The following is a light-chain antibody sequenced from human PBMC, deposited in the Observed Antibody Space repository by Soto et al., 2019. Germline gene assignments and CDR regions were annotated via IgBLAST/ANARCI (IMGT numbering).Light chain of an antibody. CDR1: SSNIGAGHD. V-gene: IGLV1-40*01. Sequence: VLTQPPSVSGAPGQRVTISCTGSSSNIGAGHDVHWYQQLPGTAPKLLIYGNGNRPSGVPERFSGSKSGTSASLAITGLQAEDEADYYCQSYDSSLSGSEVFGTGTKVTVL. J-gene: IGLJ1*01. CDR2: GNG. CDR3: QSYDSSLSGSEV.